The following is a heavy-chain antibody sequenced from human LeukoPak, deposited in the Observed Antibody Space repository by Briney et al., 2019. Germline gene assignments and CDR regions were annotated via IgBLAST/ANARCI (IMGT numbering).Heavy chain of an antibody. D-gene: IGHD6-13*01. V-gene: IGHV4-4*07. CDR2: IYTSGST. CDR1: GGSISSYY. CDR3: ASGGDSSSWYFFRFDP. J-gene: IGHJ5*02. Sequence: PSETLSLTCTVSGGSISSYYWSWIRQPAGKGLEWIGRIYTSGSTNYNPSLKSRVTMSVDTSKNQFSLKLSSVTAADTAVYYCASGGDSSSWYFFRFDPWGQGTLVTVSS.